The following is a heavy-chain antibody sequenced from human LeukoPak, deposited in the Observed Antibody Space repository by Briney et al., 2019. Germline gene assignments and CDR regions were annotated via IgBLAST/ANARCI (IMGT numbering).Heavy chain of an antibody. CDR3: TRDGPRSSGYPDT. J-gene: IGHJ5*02. D-gene: IGHD3-22*01. CDR2: IYYSGST. Sequence: TLSLTCTVSGGSISSGGHFWSWIRQHPGKGLEWIGYIYYSGSTYYNPSLKSRVTISVDTSKNQFSLRLNSVTAADTAVYYCTRDGPRSSGYPDTWGQGTLVTVSS. V-gene: IGHV4-31*03. CDR1: GGSISSGGHF.